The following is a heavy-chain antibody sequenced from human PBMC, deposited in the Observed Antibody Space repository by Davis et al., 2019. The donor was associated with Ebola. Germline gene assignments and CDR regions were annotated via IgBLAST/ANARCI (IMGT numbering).Heavy chain of an antibody. CDR1: GYTFTGYY. J-gene: IGHJ4*02. D-gene: IGHD2-15*01. CDR3: ARDGYCSGGSCYHFDY. CDR2: INPNSGGT. Sequence: ASVTVSCKASGYTFTGYYMHWVRQAPGQGLEWMGWINPNSGGTNYAQKFQGRVTMTRDTSISPAYMELSRLRSDDTAVYYCARDGYCSGGSCYHFDYWGQGTLVTVSS. V-gene: IGHV1-2*02.